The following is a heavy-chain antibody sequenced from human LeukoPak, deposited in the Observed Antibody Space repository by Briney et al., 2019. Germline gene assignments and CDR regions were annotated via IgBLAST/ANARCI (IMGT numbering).Heavy chain of an antibody. CDR2: ISGSGGST. J-gene: IGHJ4*02. Sequence: GGSLRLSCAASGFTFSSYGMSWVRQAPGKGLEWVSAISGSGGSTYYADSVKGRFTISRDNSKNMLYLQMNSLRAEDTAIYSCTKASPGSGSYYLAGWGQGTLVTVSS. D-gene: IGHD1-26*01. CDR1: GFTFSSYG. CDR3: TKASPGSGSYYLAG. V-gene: IGHV3-23*01.